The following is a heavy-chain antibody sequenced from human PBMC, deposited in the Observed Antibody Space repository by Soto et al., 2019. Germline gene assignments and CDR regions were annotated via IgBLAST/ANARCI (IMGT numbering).Heavy chain of an antibody. D-gene: IGHD3-10*01. J-gene: IGHJ3*02. Sequence: EVQLLESGGGLVQPGGSLRLSCAASGFTFSTHAMIWVRQAPGKGLNWVSTVDVGGGSTYYTDSVKGRFTVSRDNSKNTGYLQLNTMRAEDTAIYFCARDSGSAGGGACEIWGQGTMVNVSS. CDR1: GFTFSTHA. CDR2: VDVGGGST. CDR3: ARDSGSAGGGACEI. V-gene: IGHV3-23*01.